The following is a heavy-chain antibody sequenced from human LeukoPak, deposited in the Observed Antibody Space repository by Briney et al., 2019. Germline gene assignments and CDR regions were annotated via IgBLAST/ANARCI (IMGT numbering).Heavy chain of an antibody. D-gene: IGHD3-16*02. J-gene: IGHJ4*02. CDR2: INMYNGNT. Sequence: ASVKVSCKAAGYTFTSYAISWVRQAPGQGPEWMGWINMYNGNTNYAQKLQGRVTMTTDTSTSTAYMELRSLRSDDTAVYYCARVVGNYVWGSYRPEGCFDSWGQGTLVTVSS. CDR3: ARVVGNYVWGSYRPEGCFDS. CDR1: GYTFTSYA. V-gene: IGHV1-18*01.